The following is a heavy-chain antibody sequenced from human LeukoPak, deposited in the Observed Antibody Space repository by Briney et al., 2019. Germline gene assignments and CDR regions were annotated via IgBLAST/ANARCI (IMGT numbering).Heavy chain of an antibody. Sequence: GGSLRLSCSASGFAFSSYSLHWVRQAPGKGLEYVSAISTNGDSTYYADSVKGRFTISRDNSKNTLFLQTNSLRAEDTAVYYCAKGGYCSSTSCYVGWFDPWGQGTLVTVSS. CDR1: GFAFSSYS. CDR2: ISTNGDST. CDR3: AKGGYCSSTSCYVGWFDP. J-gene: IGHJ5*02. D-gene: IGHD2-2*01. V-gene: IGHV3-64*04.